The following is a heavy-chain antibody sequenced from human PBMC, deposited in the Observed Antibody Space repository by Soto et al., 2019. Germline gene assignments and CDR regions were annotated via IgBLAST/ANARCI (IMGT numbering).Heavy chain of an antibody. J-gene: IGHJ4*02. Sequence: EVQLLESGGGLVQPGGSLRLSCAASGFTFNTLAMSWVRQAPGKGLEWVSSISGSGDTIHYADSVKGRFTISRDNSKSTLSLQTNSLRVEDTAVYYCARHRTYSGYDFIYWGQGTLVTVSS. CDR3: ARHRTYSGYDFIY. CDR2: ISGSGDTI. D-gene: IGHD5-12*01. CDR1: GFTFNTLA. V-gene: IGHV3-23*01.